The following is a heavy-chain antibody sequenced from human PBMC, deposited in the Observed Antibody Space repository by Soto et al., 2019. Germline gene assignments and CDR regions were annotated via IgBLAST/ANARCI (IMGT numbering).Heavy chain of an antibody. CDR3: ARGSLMDCSSTSCSGGDWFDP. CDR1: GYTFTGYY. V-gene: IGHV1-2*04. CDR2: INPNSGGT. D-gene: IGHD2-2*01. Sequence: VASVKVSCKASGYTFTGYYMHWVRQAPGQGLEWMGWINPNSGGTNYAQKFQGWVTMTRDTSISTAYMELSRLRSDDTAVYYCARGSLMDCSSTSCSGGDWFDPWGQGTLVTVSS. J-gene: IGHJ5*02.